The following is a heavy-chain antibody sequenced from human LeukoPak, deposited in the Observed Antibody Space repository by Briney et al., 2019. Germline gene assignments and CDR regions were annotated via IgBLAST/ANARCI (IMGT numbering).Heavy chain of an antibody. V-gene: IGHV1-8*03. D-gene: IGHD6-13*01. CDR3: ARGTKGGSSWHDYYYYYYMDV. CDR2: MNPNSGNT. CDR1: GYTFTSYD. Sequence: ASVKVSCKASGYTFTSYDINWVRQATGQGLEWMGWMNPNSGNTGYAQKFQGRVTITRNTSISTAYMELSSLRSEDTAVYYCARGTKGGSSWHDYYYYYYMDVWGKGTTVTVSS. J-gene: IGHJ6*03.